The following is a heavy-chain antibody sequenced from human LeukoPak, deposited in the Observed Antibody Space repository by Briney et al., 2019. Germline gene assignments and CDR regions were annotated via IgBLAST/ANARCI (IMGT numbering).Heavy chain of an antibody. CDR3: ARDHVYLIDEDYG. Sequence: SETLSLTCSVSGGSFNSYYWSWIRQPAGKGLEWIGRIHTSGSTDYTPSLQSRVTISIDTSKRQFYLNLSSVTAADTAVYYCARDHVYLIDEDYGWGQGTLVTVSS. D-gene: IGHD4-17*01. CDR2: IHTSGST. J-gene: IGHJ4*02. V-gene: IGHV4-4*07. CDR1: GGSFNSYY.